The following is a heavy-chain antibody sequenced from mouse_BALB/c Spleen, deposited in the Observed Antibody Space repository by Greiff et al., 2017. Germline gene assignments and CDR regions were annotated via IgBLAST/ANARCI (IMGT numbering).Heavy chain of an antibody. D-gene: IGHD2-10*02. V-gene: IGHV1-54*01. CDR2: INPGSGGT. CDR3: ARSEYGNYAY. Sequence: VQLQQSGAELVRPGTSVKVSCKASGYAFTNYLIEWVKQRPGQGLEWIGVINPGSGGTNYNEKFKGKATLTADKSSSTAYMQLSSLTSDDSAVYFCARSEYGNYAYWGQGTTLTVSS. CDR1: GYAFTNYL. J-gene: IGHJ2*01.